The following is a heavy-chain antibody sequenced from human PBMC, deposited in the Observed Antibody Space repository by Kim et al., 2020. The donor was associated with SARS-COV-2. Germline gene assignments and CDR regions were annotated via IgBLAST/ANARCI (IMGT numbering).Heavy chain of an antibody. Sequence: ASVKVSCKASGYTFTNYYIHWVRQAPGQGLEWMGTIKPSSDWTSYAQKFQGRVTMTRDTSTSTVYTDLSSLTSEDTAVYYCASEPPRSGGFDHWGRGT. CDR1: GYTFTNYY. CDR3: ASEPPRSGGFDH. J-gene: IGHJ4*02. D-gene: IGHD6-19*01. CDR2: IKPSSDWT. V-gene: IGHV1-46*01.